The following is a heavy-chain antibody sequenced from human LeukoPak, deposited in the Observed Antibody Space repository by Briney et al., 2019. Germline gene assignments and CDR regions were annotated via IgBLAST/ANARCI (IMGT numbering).Heavy chain of an antibody. D-gene: IGHD3-10*01. CDR2: INTNTGNP. CDR1: GYTFTSYA. V-gene: IGHV7-4-1*02. Sequence: ASVKVSCKASGYTFTSYAMNWVRQAPGQGLEWMGWINTNTGNPTYAQGFTGRFVFSLDTSVSTAYLQISSLKAEDTAVYYCASGHNNYYGSGSYPSDYWGQGTLVTVSS. CDR3: ASGHNNYYGSGSYPSDY. J-gene: IGHJ4*02.